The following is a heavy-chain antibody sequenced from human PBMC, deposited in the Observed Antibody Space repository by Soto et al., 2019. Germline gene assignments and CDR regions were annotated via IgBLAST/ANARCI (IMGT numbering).Heavy chain of an antibody. CDR2: IVVGSGNT. V-gene: IGHV1-58*01. Sequence: SVKVSCKASGFTFTSSAVQWVRQARGQRLEWIGWIVVGSGNTNYAQKFQERVTITRDMSTSTAYMELSSLRSEDTAVYYCAAELAVLRFWEWQQYGSDVWVQGTMVTVAS. CDR3: AAELAVLRFWEWQQYGSDV. CDR1: GFTFTSSA. J-gene: IGHJ6*02. D-gene: IGHD3-3*01.